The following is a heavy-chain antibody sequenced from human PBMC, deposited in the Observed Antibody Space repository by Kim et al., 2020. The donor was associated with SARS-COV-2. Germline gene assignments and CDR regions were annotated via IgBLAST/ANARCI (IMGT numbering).Heavy chain of an antibody. J-gene: IGHJ4*02. Sequence: GGSLRLSCAASGFTFNKYAMSWVRQGPGKGLEWVSVISRTGDASDYADSVRGRFTISRDSSKNTLYLQMNSVRAEDSALYYCARVYYVIDYWGQGTQVT. D-gene: IGHD3-10*01. V-gene: IGHV3-23*01. CDR2: ISRTGDAS. CDR1: GFTFNKYA. CDR3: ARVYYVIDY.